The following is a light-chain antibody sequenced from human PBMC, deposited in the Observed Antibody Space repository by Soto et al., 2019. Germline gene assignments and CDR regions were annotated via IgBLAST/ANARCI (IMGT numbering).Light chain of an antibody. CDR3: QQYNNWPRT. Sequence: EIVMTQSPATLSVSPGERATLSYRASQSVSSNLVWYQQKPGQAPRLLIYGASTRATGIPARFSGSGSGTEFTLTISSLQSEDFAVYYCQQYNNWPRTFGQGTKVEIK. J-gene: IGKJ1*01. CDR1: QSVSSN. V-gene: IGKV3-15*01. CDR2: GAS.